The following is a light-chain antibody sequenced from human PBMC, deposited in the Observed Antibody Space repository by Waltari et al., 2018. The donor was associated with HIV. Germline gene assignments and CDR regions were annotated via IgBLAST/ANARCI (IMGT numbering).Light chain of an antibody. V-gene: IGLV1-40*01. J-gene: IGLJ2*01. CDR2: LNC. Sequence: QSVLTQPPSVSAAPGQTITISCTGNSSNIGAGYSVHWYQQGPGSAPKLLIYLNCDRPAGVPARFSGSRSGSSASLAITGLRPEDEADYFCQSHDSSLSGASVFGGGTKVTVL. CDR3: QSHDSSLSGASV. CDR1: SSNIGAGYS.